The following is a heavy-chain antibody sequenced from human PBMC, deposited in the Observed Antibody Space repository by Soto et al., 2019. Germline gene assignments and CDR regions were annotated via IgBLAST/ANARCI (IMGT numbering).Heavy chain of an antibody. CDR3: ARGRYCLTGRCFPNWFDS. CDR1: GDSISNLDYF. J-gene: IGHJ5*01. V-gene: IGHV4-30-4*01. D-gene: IGHD7-27*01. CDR2: IYKSATT. Sequence: QTLSLTCSVSGDSISNLDYFWAWIRQPPGQALEYIGYIYKSATTYYNPSFESRVAISVDTSKSQFSLNVTSVTAADTAVYFCARGRYCLTGRCFPNWFDSWGQGALVTVSS.